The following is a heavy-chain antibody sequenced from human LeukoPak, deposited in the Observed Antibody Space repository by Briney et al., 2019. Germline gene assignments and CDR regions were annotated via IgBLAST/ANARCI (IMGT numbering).Heavy chain of an antibody. CDR2: INPNSGGT. V-gene: IGHV1-2*06. J-gene: IGHJ4*02. CDR1: GYTFTGYY. D-gene: IGHD5-12*01. Sequence: GGSAKASCKASGYTFTGYYMHWVRQAPGKGLEWVGRINPNSGGTNYAQKFQGRVTMTRDTSISTAYMELSRLRFDDTAVYYCASRLGEYSGYDHTWGQGTLVTVSS. CDR3: ASRLGEYSGYDHT.